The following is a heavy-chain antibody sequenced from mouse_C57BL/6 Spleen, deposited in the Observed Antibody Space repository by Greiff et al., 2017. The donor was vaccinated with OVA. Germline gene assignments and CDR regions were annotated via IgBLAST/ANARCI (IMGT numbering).Heavy chain of an antibody. J-gene: IGHJ4*01. D-gene: IGHD1-1*01. CDR1: GYTFTSYD. Sequence: QVQLQQSGPELVKPGASVKLSCKASGYTFTSYDINWVKQRPGQGLEWIGWIYPSDGSTKYNEQFKGKATLTVDTSSSTAYMELHSLTSEDSAVYVCARGDGSSDAMDDWGQGTSVTVSS. CDR2: IYPSDGST. CDR3: ARGDGSSDAMDD. V-gene: IGHV1-85*01.